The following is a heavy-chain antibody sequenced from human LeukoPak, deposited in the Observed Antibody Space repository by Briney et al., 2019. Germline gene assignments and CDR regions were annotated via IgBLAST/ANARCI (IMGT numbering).Heavy chain of an antibody. Sequence: PSETLSLTCTVSGGSITGSTYYWGWIRQPPGKGLEWIVSVIHRGTTYYNPSLRSRVIVSMDTSKKQFSLRLSSVTAADTAVYYCARHDYDSSGHRRDYYFDYWSQGTLVTVSS. CDR3: ARHDYDSSGHRRDYYFDY. J-gene: IGHJ4*02. CDR2: VIHRGTT. V-gene: IGHV4-39*01. D-gene: IGHD3-22*01. CDR1: GGSITGSTYY.